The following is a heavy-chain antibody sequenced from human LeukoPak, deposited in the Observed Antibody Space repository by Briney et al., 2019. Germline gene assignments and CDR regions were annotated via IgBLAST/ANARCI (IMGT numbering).Heavy chain of an antibody. J-gene: IGHJ4*02. D-gene: IGHD3-22*01. CDR2: ISAYNGNT. V-gene: IGHV1-18*01. Sequence: GASVKVSCKASGYTFTSYGISWVRQAPGQGLEWVGWISAYNGNTNYAQKLQGRVTMTTDTSTSTAYMELRSLRSDDTAVYYCARDGYYDSSGYYDYWGQGTLVTVSS. CDR1: GYTFTSYG. CDR3: ARDGYYDSSGYYDY.